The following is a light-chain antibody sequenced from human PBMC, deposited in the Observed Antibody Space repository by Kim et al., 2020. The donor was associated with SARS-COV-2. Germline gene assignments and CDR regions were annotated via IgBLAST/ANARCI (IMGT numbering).Light chain of an antibody. CDR3: AAWDDSLGGHVV. CDR1: SSNIGSET. J-gene: IGLJ2*01. V-gene: IGLV1-44*01. Sequence: ELTQPPSASGTPGQRVTISCSGSSSNIGSETVNWYQQLPGAAPKLLIYNDSQRPSGVPDRFSGSKSGTSASLAISGLQSEDEADYYCAAWDDSLGGHVVFGGGTQLTVL. CDR2: NDS.